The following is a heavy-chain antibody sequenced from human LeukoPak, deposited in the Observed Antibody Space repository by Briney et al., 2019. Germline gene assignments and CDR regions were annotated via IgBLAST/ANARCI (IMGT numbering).Heavy chain of an antibody. Sequence: SETLSLTCTVSGGSISSSSYYWGWIRQPPGKGLEWIGSIYYSGSTYYNPSLKSRVTISVDTSKNQFSLKLSSVTAADTAVYYCARYSSSWYFDYWGQGTLVTVSS. J-gene: IGHJ4*02. D-gene: IGHD6-13*01. CDR3: ARYSSSWYFDY. V-gene: IGHV4-39*01. CDR1: GGSISSSSYY. CDR2: IYYSGST.